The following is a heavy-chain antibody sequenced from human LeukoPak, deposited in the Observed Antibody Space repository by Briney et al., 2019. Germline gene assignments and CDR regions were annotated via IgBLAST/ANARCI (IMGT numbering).Heavy chain of an antibody. D-gene: IGHD6-6*01. Sequence: SETLSLTCTVSGGSLSIYDWRWIRRPPGRGLEWIGYIYSGGGTNYNPSLKSRVTISVDASKHQFSQKLRSVTAEDTAVYYCARQPLEYSSSSGYYYYMGVWGKGTTVTVSS. CDR1: GGSLSIYD. CDR3: ARQPLEYSSSSGYYYYMGV. J-gene: IGHJ6*03. CDR2: IYSGGGT. V-gene: IGHV4-4*09.